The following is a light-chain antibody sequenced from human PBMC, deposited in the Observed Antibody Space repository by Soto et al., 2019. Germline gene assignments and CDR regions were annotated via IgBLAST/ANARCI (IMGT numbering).Light chain of an antibody. CDR3: QQRSNWPPLT. V-gene: IGKV3-11*01. Sequence: PGERATLSCRASQSVSSYLAWYQQKPGQAPRLPIYDASNRATGIPARFSGSGSGTDFTLTISSLEPEDFAVYYCQQRSNWPPLTFGPGT. CDR1: QSVSSY. J-gene: IGKJ3*01. CDR2: DAS.